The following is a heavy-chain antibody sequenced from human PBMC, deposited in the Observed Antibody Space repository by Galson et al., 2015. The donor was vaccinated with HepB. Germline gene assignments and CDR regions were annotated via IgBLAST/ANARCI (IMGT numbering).Heavy chain of an antibody. J-gene: IGHJ4*02. CDR3: AREDATITVAALEY. CDR1: GFDFGNYG. V-gene: IGHV3-33*01. Sequence: SLRLSCAASGFDFGNYGMHWVRQAPGKGLEWMALIWKDGSNKHYADSLKGRFRISRDNAKNTLFLEADSVRAEDTAVCYCAREDATITVAALEYWGPGVLVTVSS. CDR2: IWKDGSNK. D-gene: IGHD6-13*01.